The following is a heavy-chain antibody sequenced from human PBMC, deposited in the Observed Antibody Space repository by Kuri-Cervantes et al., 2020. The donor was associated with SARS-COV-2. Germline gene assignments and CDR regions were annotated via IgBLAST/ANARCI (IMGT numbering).Heavy chain of an antibody. CDR3: AKGPHCSGGSCYQDY. CDR2: ISSSSSYI. D-gene: IGHD2-15*01. V-gene: IGHV3-21*04. CDR1: GFTFSSYS. J-gene: IGHJ4*02. Sequence: GESLKISCAASGFTFSSYSMNWVRQAPGKGLEWVSSISSSSSYIYYADSVKGRFTISRDNSKNSLYLQMNSLRTEDTALYYCAKGPHCSGGSCYQDYWGQGTLVTVSS.